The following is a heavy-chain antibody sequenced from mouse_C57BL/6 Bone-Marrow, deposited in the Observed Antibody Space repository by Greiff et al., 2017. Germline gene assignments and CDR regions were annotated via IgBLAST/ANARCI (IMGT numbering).Heavy chain of an antibody. V-gene: IGHV1-69*01. CDR1: GYTFTSYW. D-gene: IGHD1-1*01. J-gene: IGHJ3*01. Sequence: QVQLQQSGAELVMPGASVKLSCKASGYTFTSYWMHWVKQRPGQGLEWIGEIDPSDSYTNYNQKFKGKSTLTVDKSSSTAYMQLSSLTSEDSAVYYCARGSGSSLAWFAYWGQGTLVTVSA. CDR3: ARGSGSSLAWFAY. CDR2: IDPSDSYT.